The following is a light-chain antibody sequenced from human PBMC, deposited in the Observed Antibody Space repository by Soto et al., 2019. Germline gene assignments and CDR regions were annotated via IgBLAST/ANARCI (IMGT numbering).Light chain of an antibody. CDR2: DAS. CDR1: QGISSA. Sequence: IQLTQSPSSLSASVGDRVTITCRASQGISSALAWYQQKSGKAPKLLIYDASDLETGVPSRFSGSGSGTDFTFTINSLQPEDIATYYCQQYDNLPLTFGGGTKVDI. J-gene: IGKJ4*01. V-gene: IGKV1-33*01. CDR3: QQYDNLPLT.